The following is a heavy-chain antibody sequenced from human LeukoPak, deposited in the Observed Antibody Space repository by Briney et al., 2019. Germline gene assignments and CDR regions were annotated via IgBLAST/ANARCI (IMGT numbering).Heavy chain of an antibody. V-gene: IGHV3-48*04. J-gene: IGHJ6*03. Sequence: GGSLRLSCAASGFTFSSYSMNWVRQAPGKGLEWVSYISSSSSTIYYADSVKGRFTISRDNAKNSLYLQMNSLRAEDTAVYYCARDPYYDFWSGYSDERSGRYYYYMDVWGKGTTVTVSS. CDR3: ARDPYYDFWSGYSDERSGRYYYYMDV. CDR2: ISSSSSTI. D-gene: IGHD3-3*01. CDR1: GFTFSSYS.